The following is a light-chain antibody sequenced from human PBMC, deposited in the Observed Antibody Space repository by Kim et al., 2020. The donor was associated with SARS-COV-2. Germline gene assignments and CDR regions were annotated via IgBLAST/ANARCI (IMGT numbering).Light chain of an antibody. Sequence: GQTARITCSRDALPKHYGQWYQQQAGRAPVLVIYKGSERPSGIPERFSGSSSGTTVSLTLTGVQAEDEDDADYQCADCSDTCMVFGGGTQLTVL. CDR3: QCADCSDTCMV. V-gene: IGLV3-25*03. J-gene: IGLJ2*01. CDR1: ALPKHY. CDR2: KGS.